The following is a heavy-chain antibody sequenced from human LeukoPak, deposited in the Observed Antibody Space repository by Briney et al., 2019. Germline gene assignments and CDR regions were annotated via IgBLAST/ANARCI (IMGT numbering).Heavy chain of an antibody. D-gene: IGHD6-13*01. J-gene: IGHJ6*03. CDR1: GGSFSGYY. Sequence: SETLSLTCAVYGGSFSGYYWSWIRQPPGKGLEWIGEINHSGSTNYNPSLKSRVTISVDTSKNQFSLKLSSVTAADTAVYYCARGAIAYYYMDVWGKGTTVTVSS. CDR2: INHSGST. V-gene: IGHV4-34*01. CDR3: ARGAIAYYYMDV.